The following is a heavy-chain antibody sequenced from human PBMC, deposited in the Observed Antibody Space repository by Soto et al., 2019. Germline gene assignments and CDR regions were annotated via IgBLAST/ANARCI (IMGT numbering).Heavy chain of an antibody. CDR1: GYSFTSYW. Sequence: PGESLKISCKGSGYSFTSYWISWVRQMPVKGLEWMGRIDPSDSYTNYSPSFQGHVTISADKSISTAYLQWSSLKASDTAMYYCARRLNLYYYGSGSYYNVSTDYYYYGMDVWGQGTTVTVSS. CDR2: IDPSDSYT. D-gene: IGHD3-10*01. V-gene: IGHV5-10-1*01. CDR3: ARRLNLYYYGSGSYYNVSTDYYYYGMDV. J-gene: IGHJ6*02.